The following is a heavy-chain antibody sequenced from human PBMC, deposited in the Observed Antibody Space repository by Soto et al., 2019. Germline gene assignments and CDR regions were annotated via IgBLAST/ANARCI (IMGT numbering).Heavy chain of an antibody. J-gene: IGHJ6*02. V-gene: IGHV4-59*01. CDR2: IYYSGTA. CDR1: GGSISTYY. Sequence: QVQLRESGPGLVKSSETLSLTCTVSGGSISTYYWSWVRQPPGKGLEWIGYIYYSGTATYNPSLRSRVTISVDTSKNQFSLRLSSVTAADTAVYYCARGDGIQLGSLAGRYYSHKMDVWGQGTTVTVYS. CDR3: ARGDGIQLGSLAGRYYSHKMDV. D-gene: IGHD1-1*01.